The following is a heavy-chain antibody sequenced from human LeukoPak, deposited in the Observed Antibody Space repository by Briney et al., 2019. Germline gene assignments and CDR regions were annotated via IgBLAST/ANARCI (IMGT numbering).Heavy chain of an antibody. CDR2: ISGSGGST. Sequence: PGGSLRLSCAASGFTFSSYGMSWVRQAPGKGLEWVSAISGSGGSTYYADSVKGRFTISRDNSKNTLYLQMNSLRAEDTAVYYCAKAGIAVAGTLYYYYYYMDVWGKGTTVTISS. CDR3: AKAGIAVAGTLYYYYYYMDV. V-gene: IGHV3-23*01. CDR1: GFTFSSYG. J-gene: IGHJ6*03. D-gene: IGHD6-19*01.